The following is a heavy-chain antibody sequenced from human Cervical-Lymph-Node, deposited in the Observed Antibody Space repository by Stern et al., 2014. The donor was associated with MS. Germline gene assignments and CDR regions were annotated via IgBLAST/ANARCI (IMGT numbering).Heavy chain of an antibody. J-gene: IGHJ4*02. D-gene: IGHD2-15*01. V-gene: IGHV3-11*01. CDR2: ISRGGTSV. Sequence: QLVQSGGGLVKAGGSLRLSCAASGFTFSDYYMSWIRQAPGKGLEWVSYISRGGTSVYYAESVEGRFTISRDNAKNSLFLQMNSLRAEDTAIYYCVRDLCKSRICYPFDYWGQGTQVTVSS. CDR3: VRDLCKSRICYPFDY. CDR1: GFTFSDYY.